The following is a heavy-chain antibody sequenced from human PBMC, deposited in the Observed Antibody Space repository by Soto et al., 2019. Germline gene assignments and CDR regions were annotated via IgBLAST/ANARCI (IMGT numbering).Heavy chain of an antibody. D-gene: IGHD1-26*01. V-gene: IGHV3-7*03. CDR2: IKQDGSEK. CDR1: GFTFSSYW. Sequence: GWSLRLSCAASGFTFSSYWMSWVRQAPGKGLEWVANIKQDGSEKYYVDSVKGRFTISRDNAKNSLYLQMNSLRAEDTAVYYCARPSNSGSYYRVDAFDIWGQGTMVTVSS. J-gene: IGHJ3*02. CDR3: ARPSNSGSYYRVDAFDI.